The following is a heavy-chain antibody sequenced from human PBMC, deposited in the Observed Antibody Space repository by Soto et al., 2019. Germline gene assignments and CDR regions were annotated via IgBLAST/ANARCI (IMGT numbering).Heavy chain of an antibody. J-gene: IGHJ4*02. D-gene: IGHD3-10*01. CDR1: GFRFSTYN. CDR2: ISTGGSDN. CDR3: AVEYGQGSYFDY. V-gene: IGHV3-48*03. Sequence: GSLRLSCAASGFRFSTYNMNWVRQAPGKGLESISWISTGGSDNWHADSVRVRFTISRDNAKNSLYLQMSSLRAEDTAVYYCAVEYGQGSYFDYWGQGTEVTVSS.